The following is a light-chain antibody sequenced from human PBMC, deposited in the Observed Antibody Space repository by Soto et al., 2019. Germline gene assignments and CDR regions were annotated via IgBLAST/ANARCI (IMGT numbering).Light chain of an antibody. V-gene: IGKV3-20*01. CDR2: GAS. Sequence: ESVLTQSQGTLSLSPGERVTLSCRASQTFGSTYLAWYQQRPGQSPRLLIYGASRRASGIPDGFRGSGSGTDFTLTISRLEPEDFAVYYCQQFGTSPLYTFGQGTKLEIK. J-gene: IGKJ2*01. CDR1: QTFGSTY. CDR3: QQFGTSPLYT.